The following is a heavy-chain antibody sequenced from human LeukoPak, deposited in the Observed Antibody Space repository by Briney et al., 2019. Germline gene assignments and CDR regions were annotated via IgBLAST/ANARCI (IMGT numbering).Heavy chain of an antibody. CDR2: INHSGST. CDR1: GGSFSGYY. Sequence: SETLSLTCAVYGGSFSGYYWSWIRQPSGKGLEWIGEINHSGSTNYNSSLKSRVTISVDTSKNQFSLKLSSVTAADTAVYYCAGGGRCSGGSCYGDYYYYYYMDVWGKGTTVTISS. CDR3: AGGGRCSGGSCYGDYYYYYYMDV. J-gene: IGHJ6*03. D-gene: IGHD2-15*01. V-gene: IGHV4-34*01.